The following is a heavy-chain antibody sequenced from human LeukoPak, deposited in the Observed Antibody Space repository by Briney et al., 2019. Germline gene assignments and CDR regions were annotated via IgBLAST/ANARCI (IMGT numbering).Heavy chain of an antibody. CDR2: IYWDDDK. CDR1: GFSLSTSGVG. D-gene: IGHD3-10*01. Sequence: SGPTLVKPTQTLTLTRTFSGFSLSTSGVGVGWIRQPPGKALEWLALIYWDDDKRYSPSLKSRLTITKDTSKNQVVLTMTNMDPVDTATYYCAHSTHYYGSGSWGAFDIWGQGTMVTVSS. CDR3: AHSTHYYGSGSWGAFDI. J-gene: IGHJ3*02. V-gene: IGHV2-5*02.